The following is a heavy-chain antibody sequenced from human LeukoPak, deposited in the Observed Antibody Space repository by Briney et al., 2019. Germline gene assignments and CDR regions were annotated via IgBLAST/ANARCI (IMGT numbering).Heavy chain of an antibody. J-gene: IGHJ4*02. Sequence: GGSLRLSRAASGFTFSNYWMHWVRQAPGKGLVWVSRIKSDGTYITYADSVKGRFTISRDNAKNTLYLQMNSLRAEDTAVYYCARDSSYGYDYWGQGTLVTVSS. D-gene: IGHD5-18*01. CDR3: ARDSSYGYDY. CDR2: IKSDGTYI. CDR1: GFTFSNYW. V-gene: IGHV3-74*01.